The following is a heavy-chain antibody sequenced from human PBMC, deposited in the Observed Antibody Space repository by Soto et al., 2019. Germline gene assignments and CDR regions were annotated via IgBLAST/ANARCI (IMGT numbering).Heavy chain of an antibody. D-gene: IGHD3-3*01. Sequence: EVQLLESGGGLVQPGGSLRLSCVGSGFTFINYAMNWVRQTPGKGLEWVSGISGGGDRTFDADSVKGRFTISRDNSKNTVNLQMNSLRDDDTAVYYCERKVFGSTSRPDWWYFDLWGRGTLVTVSS. CDR1: GFTFINYA. CDR3: ERKVFGSTSRPDWWYFDL. J-gene: IGHJ2*01. V-gene: IGHV3-23*01. CDR2: ISGGGDRT.